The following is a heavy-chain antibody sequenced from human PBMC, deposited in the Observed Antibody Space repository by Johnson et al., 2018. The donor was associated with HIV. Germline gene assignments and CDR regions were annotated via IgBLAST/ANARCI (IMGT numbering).Heavy chain of an antibody. Sequence: LVKPGDSLRLSCTASGFRFSNAWMGWVRQAPGKGLEWLGRIKSKTGGGTTSYAAPVKGRFTISRDDFKSIAYLQMNSLKTEDTAVYYCTRDRYRIAPRAFEIWGQGTKVTVSS. D-gene: IGHD6-13*01. V-gene: IGHV3-15*01. CDR2: IKSKTGGGTT. CDR3: TRDRYRIAPRAFEI. CDR1: GFRFSNAW. J-gene: IGHJ3*02.